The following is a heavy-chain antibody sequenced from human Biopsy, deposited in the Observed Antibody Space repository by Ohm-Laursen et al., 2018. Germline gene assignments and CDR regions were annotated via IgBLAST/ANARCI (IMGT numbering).Heavy chain of an antibody. V-gene: IGHV4-4*07. D-gene: IGHD3-22*01. J-gene: IGHJ4*02. CDR2: ITPTGVT. CDR1: GGSIDFKY. CDR3: ARELMEYYDSSGYFDH. Sequence: TLSLTCSVSGGSIDFKYWTWIRQSADKGLEWIGRITPTGVTHYNPSLEGRVTMSLDTSKKLFSLKLSSVTAADTAMYYCARELMEYYDSSGYFDHWGQGSLVTVSS.